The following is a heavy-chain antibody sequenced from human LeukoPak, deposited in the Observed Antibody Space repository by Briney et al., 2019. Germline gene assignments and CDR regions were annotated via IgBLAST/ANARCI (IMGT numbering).Heavy chain of an antibody. CDR1: DDSITMYY. V-gene: IGHV4-59*01. CDR2: VDHTGST. CDR3: ARGRVSSSTWYSTYYYFFYMDF. Sequence: ESSETLSLTCTVSDDSITMYYWTWIRQPPGKGLEWIGYVDHTGSTKFNPSLNGRVSISRDTSNNFFSLGLRSVTAADTAVYFCARGRVSSSTWYSTYYYFFYMDFWGKGTTVTVSS. J-gene: IGHJ6*03. D-gene: IGHD4-11*01.